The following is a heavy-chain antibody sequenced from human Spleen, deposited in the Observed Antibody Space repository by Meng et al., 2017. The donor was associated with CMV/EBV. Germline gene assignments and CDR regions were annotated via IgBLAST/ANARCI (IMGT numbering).Heavy chain of an antibody. CDR1: GFTFSTYT. CDR2: ISFDGSTK. CDR3: ARGGQLVDY. D-gene: IGHD6-6*01. Sequence: GGSLRLSCAASGFTFSTYTIHWVRQTPGKGPEWVATISFDGSTKYYADSVKGRFTISRDNSKNTLYLQMNSLRAEDTAVYYCARGGQLVDYWGQGTLVTVSS. J-gene: IGHJ4*02. V-gene: IGHV3-30-3*01.